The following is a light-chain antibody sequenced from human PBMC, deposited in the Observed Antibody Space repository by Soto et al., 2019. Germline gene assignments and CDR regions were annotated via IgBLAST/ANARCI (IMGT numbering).Light chain of an antibody. CDR1: QPVSSNF. J-gene: IGKJ5*01. CDR2: GVS. V-gene: IGKV3-20*01. CDR3: QQYANSPIT. Sequence: ELVLTQSPGTLSLSPGESAALSCRASQPVSSNFLAWYQQKPGQAPRLLIYGVSSRASGIPDRFFGSGSGTDFTLTINRLEPEDFAVYYCQQYANSPITFGQRTRLEIK.